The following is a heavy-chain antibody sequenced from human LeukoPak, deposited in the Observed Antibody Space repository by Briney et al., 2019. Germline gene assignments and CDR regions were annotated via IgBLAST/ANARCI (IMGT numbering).Heavy chain of an antibody. Sequence: GGSLRLSCAASGFTFSSYSMNWVRQAPGKGLEWVSSISSSSSYIYYADSVKGRFTISRDNARNSLYLQMNSLRAEDTAVYYCARVSHLGYYFDYWGQGTLVTVSS. V-gene: IGHV3-21*01. J-gene: IGHJ4*02. CDR1: GFTFSSYS. CDR2: ISSSSSYI. CDR3: ARVSHLGYYFDY. D-gene: IGHD3-22*01.